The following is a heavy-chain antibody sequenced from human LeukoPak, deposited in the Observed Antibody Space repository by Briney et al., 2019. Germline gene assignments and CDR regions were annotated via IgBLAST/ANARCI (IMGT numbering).Heavy chain of an antibody. Sequence: PSETLSLTCAVSGGSISSSNWWSWVRQPPGKGLEWIGEINHSGSTNYNPSLKSRVTISVDTSKNQFSLKLSSVTAADTAVYYCARRGYSSRWGHWGQGTLVTVSS. D-gene: IGHD6-13*01. CDR1: GGSISSSNW. CDR3: ARRGYSSRWGH. V-gene: IGHV4-4*02. J-gene: IGHJ4*02. CDR2: INHSGST.